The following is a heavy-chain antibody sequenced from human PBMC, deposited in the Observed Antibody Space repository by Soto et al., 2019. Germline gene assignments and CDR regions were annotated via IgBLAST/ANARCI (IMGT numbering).Heavy chain of an antibody. CDR1: GGSFSGYY. J-gene: IGHJ3*02. Sequence: SETLSLTCAVYGGSFSGYYWSWIRQPPGKGLEWIGEINHSGSTNYNPSLKSRVTISVDTSKNQFSLKLSAVTAADTAVYYCARDHSSGWYRRSDAFDIWGQGTMVTVSS. D-gene: IGHD6-19*01. CDR3: ARDHSSGWYRRSDAFDI. V-gene: IGHV4-34*01. CDR2: INHSGST.